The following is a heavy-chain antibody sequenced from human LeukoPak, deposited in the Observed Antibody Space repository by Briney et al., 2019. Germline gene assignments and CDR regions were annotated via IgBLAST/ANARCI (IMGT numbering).Heavy chain of an antibody. Sequence: GGSLRLSCAASGFTFSSYSMNWVRQAPGKGLEWVSSISSSSSYIYYADSVKGRFTISRDNAKNSLYLQMNSLRAEDTAVYYCARDRGAVATYNWFDPWGQGTLVTVSS. J-gene: IGHJ5*02. CDR3: ARDRGAVATYNWFDP. D-gene: IGHD4-11*01. V-gene: IGHV3-21*01. CDR2: ISSSSSYI. CDR1: GFTFSSYS.